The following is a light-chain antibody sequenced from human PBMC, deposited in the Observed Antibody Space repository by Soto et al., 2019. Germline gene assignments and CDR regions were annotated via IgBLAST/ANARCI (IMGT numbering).Light chain of an antibody. J-gene: IGKJ5*01. CDR2: GAS. CDR3: QQFDT. V-gene: IGKV3-20*01. Sequence: EIVLTQSPGTLSLSPGERATLSCRASQSVSSSYLAWYQQKPGQAPRLLSYGASSRATGIPDRFSGSGSGTDFTLTISRLEPEDFAVYYCQQFDTFGQGTRLEIK. CDR1: QSVSSSY.